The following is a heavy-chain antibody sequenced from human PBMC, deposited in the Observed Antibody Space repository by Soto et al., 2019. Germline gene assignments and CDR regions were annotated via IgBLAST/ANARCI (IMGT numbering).Heavy chain of an antibody. CDR2: INHSGST. J-gene: IGHJ4*02. CDR3: AGGHYGSGSYYSDY. CDR1: GGSFSGYY. Sequence: PSETLSLTCAVYGGSFSGYYWSWIRQRPGKGLERIGEINHSGSTNYNPSLKSRVTISVDTSKNQFSLKLSSVTAADTAVYYCAGGHYGSGSYYSDYWGQGTLVTVSS. D-gene: IGHD3-10*01. V-gene: IGHV4-34*01.